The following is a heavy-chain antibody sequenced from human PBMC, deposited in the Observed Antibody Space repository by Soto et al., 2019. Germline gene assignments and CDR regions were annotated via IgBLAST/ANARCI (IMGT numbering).Heavy chain of an antibody. J-gene: IGHJ6*02. V-gene: IGHV1-69*12. CDR2: IIPIFGTA. CDR3: ARDADYYDSRGYGGYGMDV. CDR1: GGTFSSYA. Sequence: QVQLVQSGAEVKKPGSSVKVSCKASGGTFSSYAISWVRQAPGQGLEWMGGIIPIFGTANYAQKFQGRVTITAEESTSTAYMERSSLRSEDTAVYYCARDADYYDSRGYGGYGMDVWGQGTTVTVSS. D-gene: IGHD3-22*01.